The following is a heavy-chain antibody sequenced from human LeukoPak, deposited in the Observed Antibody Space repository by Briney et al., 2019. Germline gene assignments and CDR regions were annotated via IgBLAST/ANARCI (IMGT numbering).Heavy chain of an antibody. CDR1: GYTXTSYG. V-gene: IGHV1-18*01. Sequence: ASVKVSCKASGYTXTSYGISRVRQAPGQGLEWMAWISAYNGNTNYAHKLQGRVTMTTDTSTSTAYMELRSLRSDDTAVYFCARNIVGATSGLLDYWGQGTLVTVSS. J-gene: IGHJ4*02. CDR3: ARNIVGATSGLLDY. D-gene: IGHD1-26*01. CDR2: ISAYNGNT.